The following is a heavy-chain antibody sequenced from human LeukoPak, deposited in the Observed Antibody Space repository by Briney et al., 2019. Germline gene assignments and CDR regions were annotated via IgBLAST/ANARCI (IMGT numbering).Heavy chain of an antibody. J-gene: IGHJ4*02. CDR2: IYYSGST. CDR3: ARQRGAGVIFDY. V-gene: IGHV4-59*08. CDR1: GGSISSYY. D-gene: IGHD3-10*01. Sequence: SETLSLTCTVSGGSISSYYWSWIRQPPGKGLEWIGYIYYSGSTYYNPSLKSRVTISVDTSKNQFSLKLSSVTAADTAVYYYARQRGAGVIFDYWGQGTLVTVSS.